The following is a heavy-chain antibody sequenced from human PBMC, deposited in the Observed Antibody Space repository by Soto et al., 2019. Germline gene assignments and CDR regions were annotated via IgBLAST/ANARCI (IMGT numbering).Heavy chain of an antibody. CDR2: ISGGGGTT. CDR3: ARGPRAPPPHDYGMDV. Sequence: EVQLLESGGGLVQPGGSLRLSCAASGFTFSSHVMNWVRQAPGKGLEWVAAISGGGGTTYYGDSVEGRLTMSRDNSKNTLYRQMNSLIAEDTAVYYCARGPRAPPPHDYGMDVCGQGTTVTVSS. J-gene: IGHJ6*02. CDR1: GFTFSSHV. V-gene: IGHV3-23*01.